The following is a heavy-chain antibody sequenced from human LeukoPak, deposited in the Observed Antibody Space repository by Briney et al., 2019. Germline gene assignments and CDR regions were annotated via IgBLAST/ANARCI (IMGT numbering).Heavy chain of an antibody. Sequence: GASVKVSCKASGYTFTDYGISWVRQAPGQGLEWMGWISPDSGDTSFAQKFQGRVTMTTDTSTTTAYMELRSLRSDDTAVYFCAKDHPETYSYGTPFDYWGQGTLVTVSS. J-gene: IGHJ4*02. D-gene: IGHD5-18*01. V-gene: IGHV1-18*01. CDR1: GYTFTDYG. CDR3: AKDHPETYSYGTPFDY. CDR2: ISPDSGDT.